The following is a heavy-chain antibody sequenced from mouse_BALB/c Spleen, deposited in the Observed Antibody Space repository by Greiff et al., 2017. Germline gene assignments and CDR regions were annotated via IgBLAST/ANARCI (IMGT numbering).Heavy chain of an antibody. D-gene: IGHD2-4*01. CDR2: ISTYYGDA. J-gene: IGHJ3*01. Sequence: QVHVKQSGAELVRPGVSVKISCKGSGYTFTDYAMHWVKQSHAKSLEWIGVISTYYGDASYNQKFKGKATMTVDKSSSTAYMELARLTSEDSAIYYCARPTMITTPFAYWGQGTLVTVSA. CDR3: ARPTMITTPFAY. CDR1: GYTFTDYA. V-gene: IGHV1S137*01.